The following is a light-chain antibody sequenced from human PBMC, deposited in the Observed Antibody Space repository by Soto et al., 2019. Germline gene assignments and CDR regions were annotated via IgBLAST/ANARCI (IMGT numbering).Light chain of an antibody. CDR3: QQYGSAPPT. V-gene: IGKV3-20*01. J-gene: IGKJ3*01. Sequence: EIVLTQSPSTLSLSPGERATLSCRASESIDNNFLAWYQQKPGQAPRFLIYHASSRATGIPNRFSGSGSGTDFTLTISRLEPEDFAVYYCQQYGSAPPTFGPGTKVDVK. CDR2: HAS. CDR1: ESIDNNF.